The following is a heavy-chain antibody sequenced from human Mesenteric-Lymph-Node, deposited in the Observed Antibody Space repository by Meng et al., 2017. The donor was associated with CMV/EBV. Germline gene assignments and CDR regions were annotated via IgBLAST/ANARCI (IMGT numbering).Heavy chain of an antibody. J-gene: IGHJ4*02. CDR3: ASLPNTVVVPPAIE. CDR1: GFTFSSYS. D-gene: IGHD2-2*01. CDR2: ISGSSNYI. Sequence: GGSLRLSCVASGFTFSSYSMTWVRQAPGKGLEWVSSISGSSNYIDSADSVRGRFTISRDNAKDSLYLQMNSLRAEDTAVYYCASLPNTVVVPPAIEWGQGTLVTVSS. V-gene: IGHV3-21*01.